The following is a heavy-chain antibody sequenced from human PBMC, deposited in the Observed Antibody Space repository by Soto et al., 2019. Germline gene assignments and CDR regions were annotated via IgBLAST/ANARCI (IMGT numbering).Heavy chain of an antibody. V-gene: IGHV5-10-1*01. CDR3: ARPNCNGGRGYFYALDV. Sequence: PGESLKISCRGSGYNFTSYFINWVRQVPGKGLEWMGRIDPRDSYTQYSPSFQGHVTISIDKSTSTSYLRWSSLKASDTALYFCARPNCNGGRGYFYALDVWGQGATVTVSS. D-gene: IGHD1-1*01. J-gene: IGHJ6*02. CDR2: IDPRDSYT. CDR1: GYNFTSYF.